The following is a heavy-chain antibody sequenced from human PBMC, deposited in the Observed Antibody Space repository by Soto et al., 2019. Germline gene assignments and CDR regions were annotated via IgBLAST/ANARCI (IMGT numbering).Heavy chain of an antibody. J-gene: IGHJ5*02. CDR1: GFIFTNYG. CDR3: ATDSLYSTTWYDYFDL. CDR2: ISRTGDDV. D-gene: IGHD4-17*01. V-gene: IGHV3-21*06. Sequence: EGQLVESGGGLVKPGGSLRLSCAASGFIFTNYGMHWVRQARGKGLEWVASISRTGDDVLYADSVKGRFSISRDNAKNSLSLQMSSLRVEDTSVYYCATDSLYSTTWYDYFDLWGQGTLVTVSS.